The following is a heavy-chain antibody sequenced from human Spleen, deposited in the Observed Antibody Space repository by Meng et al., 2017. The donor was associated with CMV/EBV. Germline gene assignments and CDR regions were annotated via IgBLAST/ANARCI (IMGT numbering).Heavy chain of an antibody. V-gene: IGHV3-43*01. CDR3: AKDASGCSTISCLYYFDY. Sequence: GESLKISCAASGFTFDDYTMHWVRQAPGKGLEWVSLISLDGISTYYAVSVRGRFTISRDNSKNSLYLQMNSLRTEDTALYYCAKDASGCSTISCLYYFDYWGQGTLVTVSS. CDR2: ISLDGIST. D-gene: IGHD2-2*01. CDR1: GFTFDDYT. J-gene: IGHJ4*02.